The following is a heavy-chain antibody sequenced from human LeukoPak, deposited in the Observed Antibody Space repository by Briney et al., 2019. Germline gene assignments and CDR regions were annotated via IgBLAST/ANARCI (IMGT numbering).Heavy chain of an antibody. CDR1: GYTLTELS. CDR3: ATVPRGYSYGYSRYFDL. D-gene: IGHD5-18*01. J-gene: IGHJ2*01. CDR2: FDPEDGET. Sequence: ASVKVSCKVSGYTLTELSMHWMRQAPGKGLEWMGGFDPEDGETIYAQKFQGRVTMTEDTSTDTAYMELSSLRSEDTAVYYCATVPRGYSYGYSRYFDLWGRGTLVTVSS. V-gene: IGHV1-24*01.